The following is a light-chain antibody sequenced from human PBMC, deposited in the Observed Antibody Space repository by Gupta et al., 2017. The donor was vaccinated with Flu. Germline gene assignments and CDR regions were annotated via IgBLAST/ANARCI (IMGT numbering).Light chain of an antibody. CDR1: GVAFGPYLY. CDR3: CSYGDSKF. Sequence: TGAGVAFGPYLYVSWYQQHPGKTPKLIIYEVNKRPSGVPDRFSGSKSGNTASLTVSGLLAEDEADYYCCSYGDSKFFGGGTKLTVL. CDR2: EVN. J-gene: IGLJ2*01. V-gene: IGLV2-8*01.